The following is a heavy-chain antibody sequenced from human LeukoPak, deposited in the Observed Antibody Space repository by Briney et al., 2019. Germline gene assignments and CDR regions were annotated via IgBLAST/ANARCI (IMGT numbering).Heavy chain of an antibody. CDR1: GVTFSKYG. Sequence: PGGSLRLSCAASGVTFSKYGMKWVRQAAGKGLEYVSGISTSGDITHYADSVKGRFTTSRDNFKNTLYLQMNSLRADDTALYYCATEGFYYWGPGTLVTVSS. CDR3: ATEGFYY. CDR2: ISTSGDIT. J-gene: IGHJ4*02. V-gene: IGHV3-23*01.